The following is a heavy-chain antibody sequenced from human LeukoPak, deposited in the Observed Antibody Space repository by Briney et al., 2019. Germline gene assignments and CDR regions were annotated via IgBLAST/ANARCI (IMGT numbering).Heavy chain of an antibody. V-gene: IGHV3-66*01. Sequence: PGGYLRLSCAASGFTVSSNYMSWVRQAPGKGLEWVSVIYSGGSTYYADSVKGRFTISRDNSKNTLYLQMNSLRAEDTAVYYCARRISITMYGMDVWGQGTTVTVSS. J-gene: IGHJ6*02. CDR1: GFTVSSNY. CDR3: ARRISITMYGMDV. CDR2: IYSGGST. D-gene: IGHD3-10*01.